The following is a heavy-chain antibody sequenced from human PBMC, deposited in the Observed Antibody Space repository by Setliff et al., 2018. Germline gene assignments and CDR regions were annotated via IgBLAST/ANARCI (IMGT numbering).Heavy chain of an antibody. J-gene: IGHJ6*03. D-gene: IGHD6-19*01. CDR2: IYIGGSA. Sequence: SETLSLTCAVSGGSISSYYWSWIRQPAGKGLEWIGHIYIGGSANYNPFLKSRVTMSIDTSKNQFSLKLNSVTAADMAVYYCAREQWLDPPGYYYMDVWAKGTTVTVSS. CDR3: AREQWLDPPGYYYMDV. CDR1: GGSISSYY. V-gene: IGHV4-4*07.